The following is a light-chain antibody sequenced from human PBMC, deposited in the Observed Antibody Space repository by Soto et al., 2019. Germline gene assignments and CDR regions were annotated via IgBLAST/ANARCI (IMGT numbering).Light chain of an antibody. CDR1: SRDVGGYNY. Sequence: QSALTQPRSVSGSPGQSVTVSCTGTSRDVGGYNYVSWYQQHPGKAPKLIIYDVDTRPSGVPDRFSGSKSGNTASLTISGLQAEDEADYYCCSFAGSYTLLFGGGTKLTVL. J-gene: IGLJ2*01. V-gene: IGLV2-11*01. CDR2: DVD. CDR3: CSFAGSYTLL.